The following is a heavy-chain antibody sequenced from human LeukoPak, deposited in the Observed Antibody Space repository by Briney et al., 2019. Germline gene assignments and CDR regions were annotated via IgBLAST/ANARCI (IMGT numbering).Heavy chain of an antibody. D-gene: IGHD6-19*01. V-gene: IGHV4-31*03. CDR3: ARTTVMAGTQCAFDI. Sequence: SETLSLTCTVSGGSISSGGYYWSWIRQHPGKGLEWIGYICYSGSTFYSPSLKSRVTISVDTSKNQFSLKLSSVTAADTAVYYCARTTVMAGTQCAFDIWGQGTMVTVSS. J-gene: IGHJ3*02. CDR2: ICYSGST. CDR1: GGSISSGGYY.